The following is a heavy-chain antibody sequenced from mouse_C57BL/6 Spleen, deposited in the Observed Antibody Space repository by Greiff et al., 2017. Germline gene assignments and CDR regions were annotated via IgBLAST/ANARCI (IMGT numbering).Heavy chain of an antibody. J-gene: IGHJ2*01. Sequence: EVQLQQSGPELVKPGASVKISCKASGYTFTDYYMNWVKQSHGKSLEWIGDINPNNGGTSYNQKFKGKATLTVDKSSSTAYMELRSLTSEDSAVXYCARPYYYGSRYYFDYWGQGTTLTVSS. CDR1: GYTFTDYY. D-gene: IGHD1-1*01. CDR2: INPNNGGT. CDR3: ARPYYYGSRYYFDY. V-gene: IGHV1-26*01.